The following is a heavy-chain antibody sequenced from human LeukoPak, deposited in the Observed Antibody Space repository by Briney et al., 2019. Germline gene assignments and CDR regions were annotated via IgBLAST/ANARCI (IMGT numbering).Heavy chain of an antibody. V-gene: IGHV3-23*01. CDR1: GFTFSNFA. CDR3: AKRATSWYYFEY. Sequence: HPGGSLRLSCAASGFTFSNFAMSWVRQAPGKGLEWVSVISGNGANIFYADSVKGRFTISRDNSKNTLYLQMNSLRAEDTAAYYCAKRATSWYYFEYWGQGTLVTVSS. CDR2: ISGNGANI. J-gene: IGHJ4*02.